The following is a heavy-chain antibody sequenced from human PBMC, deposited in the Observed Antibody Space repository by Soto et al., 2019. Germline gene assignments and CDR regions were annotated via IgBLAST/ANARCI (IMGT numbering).Heavy chain of an antibody. CDR1: DASFSSSSYY. CDR2: IDYSGST. Sequence: SETLSLTCTVSDASFSSSSYYWGWIRQPPGKGLEWIGSIDYSGSTYYNPSLKSRVTISVDTSKNQFSLNLSSVTAEDTAVYYCARHEGNGNVWPLDYWGQGILVTVSS. CDR3: ARHEGNGNVWPLDY. D-gene: IGHD2-8*01. J-gene: IGHJ4*02. V-gene: IGHV4-39*01.